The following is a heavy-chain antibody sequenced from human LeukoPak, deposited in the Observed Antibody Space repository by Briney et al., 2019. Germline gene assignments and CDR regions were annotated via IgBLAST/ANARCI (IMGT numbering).Heavy chain of an antibody. CDR3: ARGSYDRDAFDI. CDR2: IYYSGST. Sequence: SETLFLTCTVSGGSISSSSYYWGWIRQPPGKGLEWIGSIYYSGSTYYNPSLKSRVTISVDTSKNQFSLKLSSVTAADTAVYYCARGSYDRDAFDIWGQGTMVTVSS. J-gene: IGHJ3*02. CDR1: GGSISSSSYY. V-gene: IGHV4-39*01. D-gene: IGHD3-10*01.